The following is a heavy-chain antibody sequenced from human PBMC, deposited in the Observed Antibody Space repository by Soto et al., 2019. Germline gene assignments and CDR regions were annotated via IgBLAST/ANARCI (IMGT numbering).Heavy chain of an antibody. J-gene: IGHJ4*02. Sequence: QITLKESGPTLVKPTQTLTLTCTFSGFSLSTAGVGVGWIRQPPGKALEWLALIYWDDDKRCSPSLKTRLTITKDTLKNQVVLTMANFDPVYIVTYYCAYRRPNIGRGFDYWGQGILVTVSS. V-gene: IGHV2-5*02. CDR1: GFSLSTAGVG. D-gene: IGHD5-12*01. CDR3: AYRRPNIGRGFDY. CDR2: IYWDDDK.